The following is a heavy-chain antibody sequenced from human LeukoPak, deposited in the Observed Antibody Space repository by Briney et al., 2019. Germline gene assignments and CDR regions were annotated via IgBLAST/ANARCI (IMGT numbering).Heavy chain of an antibody. Sequence: SETLSLTCAVYGGSFSGYYWSWIRQPPGKGLEWIGEINHSGSTNYNPSLKSRVTISVGTSKNQFSLKLSSVTAADTAVYYCARFYIRLAAFDIWGQGTMVTVSS. CDR3: ARFYIRLAAFDI. J-gene: IGHJ3*02. CDR1: GGSFSGYY. CDR2: INHSGST. D-gene: IGHD3-16*01. V-gene: IGHV4-34*01.